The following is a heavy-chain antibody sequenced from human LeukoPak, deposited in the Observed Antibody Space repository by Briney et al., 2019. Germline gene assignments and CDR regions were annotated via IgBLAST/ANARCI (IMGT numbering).Heavy chain of an antibody. Sequence: GGSLRLSCAASGFTFSSHAMHWVRQAPGKGLEWVAVISYDGSNKYYADSVKGRFTISRDNSKNTLYLQMNSLRAEDTAVYYCARDIGAFDIWGQGTMVTVSS. CDR3: ARDIGAFDI. J-gene: IGHJ3*02. V-gene: IGHV3-30*04. D-gene: IGHD3-16*02. CDR2: ISYDGSNK. CDR1: GFTFSSHA.